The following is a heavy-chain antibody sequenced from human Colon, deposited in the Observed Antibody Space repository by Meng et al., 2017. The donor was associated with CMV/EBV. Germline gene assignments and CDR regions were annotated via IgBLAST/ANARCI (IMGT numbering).Heavy chain of an antibody. CDR2: ISFDGANK. J-gene: IGHJ5*02. D-gene: IGHD2-21*01. CDR1: GFDISSYG. Sequence: GGSLRLSCVASGFDISSYGFHWVRQSPGKGLEWVADISFDGANKFGADSLEGRFTASRDNSKNTVYLQMKSLRVEDTAVYYCARTPASYCAGANCYSWFDPWGQGTQVTVSS. CDR3: ARTPASYCAGANCYSWFDP. V-gene: IGHV3-30-3*01.